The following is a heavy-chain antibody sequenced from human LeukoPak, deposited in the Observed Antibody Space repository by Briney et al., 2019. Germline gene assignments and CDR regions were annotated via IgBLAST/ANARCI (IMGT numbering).Heavy chain of an antibody. V-gene: IGHV3-33*06. CDR1: GFTFSSYG. Sequence: GGSLRLSCAASGFTFSSYGMHWVRQAPGKGLEWVAVIWYDGSNKYYADSVKGRFTISRDNSKNTLYLQMNSQRAEDTAVYYCAKDRVAGYYYDSSGYLDYWGQGTLVTVSS. J-gene: IGHJ4*02. CDR3: AKDRVAGYYYDSSGYLDY. CDR2: IWYDGSNK. D-gene: IGHD3-22*01.